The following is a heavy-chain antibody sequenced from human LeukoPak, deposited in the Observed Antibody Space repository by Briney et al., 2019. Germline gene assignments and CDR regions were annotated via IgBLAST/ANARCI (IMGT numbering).Heavy chain of an antibody. D-gene: IGHD5-12*01. CDR1: GYTSTGYY. J-gene: IGHJ4*02. CDR3: ARVYGGYSGYDSYFDY. V-gene: IGHV1-2*02. CDR2: INPNSGGT. Sequence: ASVKVSCKASGYTSTGYYMHWVRQAPGQGLEWMGWINPNSGGTNYAQKFQGRVTMTRDTSISTAYMELSRLRSDDTAVYYCARVYGGYSGYDSYFDYWGQGTLVTVSS.